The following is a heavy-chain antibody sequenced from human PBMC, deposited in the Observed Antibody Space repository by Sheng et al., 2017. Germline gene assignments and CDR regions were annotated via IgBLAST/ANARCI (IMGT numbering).Heavy chain of an antibody. V-gene: IGHV3-7*01. Sequence: EVQLVESGGGLVQPGGSLRLSCAASGFTFSSYWMSWVRQAPGKGLEWVANIKQDGSEKYYVDSVKGRFTISRDNAKNSLYLQMNSLRAEDTAVYYCAREVEDRGTTVTSLDPWGQGTLVTVSS. CDR2: IKQDGSEK. D-gene: IGHD4-17*01. J-gene: IGHJ5*02. CDR3: AREVEDRGTTVTSLDP. CDR1: GFTFSSYW.